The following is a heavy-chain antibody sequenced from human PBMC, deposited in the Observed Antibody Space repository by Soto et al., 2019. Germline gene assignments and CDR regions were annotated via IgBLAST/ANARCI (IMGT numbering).Heavy chain of an antibody. Sequence: QVQLVESGGGVVQPGRALRLSCAASGFTFRNYGMHWVRQAPGKGLEWVAVIWYDGGNTYYAESVKGRFTISRDNSKNTLSLQMSSLRAEDTAVYFCARDPCASLVEKATAPWYYFDYWGQGTLVTVSS. D-gene: IGHD5-18*01. V-gene: IGHV3-33*01. CDR3: ARDPCASLVEKATAPWYYFDY. CDR1: GFTFRNYG. J-gene: IGHJ4*02. CDR2: IWYDGGNT.